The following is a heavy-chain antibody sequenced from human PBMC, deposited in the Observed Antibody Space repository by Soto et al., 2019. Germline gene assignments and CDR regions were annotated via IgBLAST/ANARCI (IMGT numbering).Heavy chain of an antibody. CDR1: GFTFDDYA. Sequence: GGSLRLSCAASGFTFDDYAMHWVRQAPGKGLEWVSGISWNSGSIGYADSVKGRFTISRDNAKNSLYLQMNSLRAEDTALYYCAKAYPEYSSSSARNAFDIWGQGTMVTVSS. CDR3: AKAYPEYSSSSARNAFDI. J-gene: IGHJ3*02. D-gene: IGHD6-6*01. CDR2: ISWNSGSI. V-gene: IGHV3-9*01.